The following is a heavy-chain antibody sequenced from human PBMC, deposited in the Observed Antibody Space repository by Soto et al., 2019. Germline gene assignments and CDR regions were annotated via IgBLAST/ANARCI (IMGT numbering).Heavy chain of an antibody. CDR1: GFTFSKYE. CDR3: AKERGPHISATIVGEF. D-gene: IGHD5-12*01. Sequence: EMQLVESGGGLVQPGGSLRLSCVASGFTFSKYEMNWVRQAPGKGLEWLSYITNSGNFVYYADSVNGRFTISRDNAKNSLYLQMDSLTVEDTAVYYCAKERGPHISATIVGEFWGRGTLVTVSS. CDR2: ITNSGNFV. V-gene: IGHV3-48*03. J-gene: IGHJ3*01.